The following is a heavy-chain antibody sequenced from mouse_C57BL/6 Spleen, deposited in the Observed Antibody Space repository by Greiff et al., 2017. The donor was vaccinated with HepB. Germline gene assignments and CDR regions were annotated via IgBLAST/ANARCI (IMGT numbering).Heavy chain of an antibody. CDR2: IYPSDSET. D-gene: IGHD1-1*02. Sequence: QVQLQQPGAELVRPGSSVKLSCKASGYTSTSYWMDWVKQRPGQGLEWIGNIYPSDSETHYNQKFKDKATLTVDKSSSTAYMQLSSLTSEDSAVYYCARYGPYWYFDVWGTGTTVTVSS. J-gene: IGHJ1*03. CDR3: ARYGPYWYFDV. V-gene: IGHV1-61*01. CDR1: GYTSTSYW.